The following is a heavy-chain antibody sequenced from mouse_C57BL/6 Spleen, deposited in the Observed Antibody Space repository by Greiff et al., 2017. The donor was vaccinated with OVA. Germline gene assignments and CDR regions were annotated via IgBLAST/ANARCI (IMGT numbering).Heavy chain of an antibody. CDR3: AITARLYYFDY. D-gene: IGHD6-5*01. CDR2: IYPGDGDT. J-gene: IGHJ2*01. Sequence: VQVVESGAELVKPGASVKISCKASGYAFSSYWMNWVKQRPGKGLEWIGQIYPGDGDTNYNGKFKGKATLTADKSSSTAYMQLSSLTSEDSAVYFCAITARLYYFDYWGQGTTLTVSS. V-gene: IGHV1-80*01. CDR1: GYAFSSYW.